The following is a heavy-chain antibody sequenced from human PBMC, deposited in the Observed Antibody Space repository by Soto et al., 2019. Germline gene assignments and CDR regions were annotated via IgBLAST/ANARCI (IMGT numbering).Heavy chain of an antibody. J-gene: IGHJ5*02. V-gene: IGHV1-69*13. CDR2: IIPIFGTG. Sequence: SVKVSCKASGGTFSSYAISWVRQAPGQGLAWMGGIIPIFGTGNYAKKFQGRVTITADESTSTAYMELSSLRSEDTAVYYGAKDRILAHCGGDCYSLPFDPWGQGTLVTVSS. CDR3: AKDRILAHCGGDCYSLPFDP. CDR1: GGTFSSYA. D-gene: IGHD2-21*02.